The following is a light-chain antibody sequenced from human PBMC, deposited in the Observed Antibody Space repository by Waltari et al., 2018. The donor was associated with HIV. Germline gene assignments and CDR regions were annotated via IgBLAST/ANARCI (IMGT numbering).Light chain of an antibody. CDR2: NAS. CDR3: QQYGSSPRT. J-gene: IGKJ1*01. V-gene: IGKV3-20*01. CDR1: QSISSTY. Sequence: ELVLTQSPGTLSVSPGETATVSCRANQSISSTYVAWYQQKPGQAPRLLIYNASTRPTGIPDRFNGSGSGTDFILTIRRLEPGDSAVYYCQQYGSSPRTFGEGTKVEIK.